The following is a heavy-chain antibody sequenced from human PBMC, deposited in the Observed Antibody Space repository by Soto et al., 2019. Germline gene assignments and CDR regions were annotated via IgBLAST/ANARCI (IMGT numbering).Heavy chain of an antibody. CDR1: GFTFSSYA. V-gene: IGHV3-30-3*01. D-gene: IGHD5-12*01. Sequence: QVQLVESGGGVVQPGRSLRLCCAASGFTFSSYAMHWVRQAPGKGLEWVAVISYDGSNKYYADSVKGRFTISRDNSKNTLYLQMNSLRAEDTAVYYCASGRGYGDYYYYGMDVWGQGTTVTVSS. J-gene: IGHJ6*02. CDR3: ASGRGYGDYYYYGMDV. CDR2: ISYDGSNK.